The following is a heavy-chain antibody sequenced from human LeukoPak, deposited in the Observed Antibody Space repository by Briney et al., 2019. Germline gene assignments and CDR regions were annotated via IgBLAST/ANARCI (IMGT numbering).Heavy chain of an antibody. V-gene: IGHV1-69*05. Sequence: VASVKVSCKASGCTFSSYAISWVRQAPGQVLEWMGGIIPIFDTSNYAQKFQGRVTITTDESRSTLYMELSSLRSDDTAVYYCALNYGAYLIEAYVDYWGQGTLVTVSS. D-gene: IGHD4/OR15-4a*01. CDR1: GCTFSSYA. J-gene: IGHJ4*02. CDR2: IIPIFDTS. CDR3: ALNYGAYLIEAYVDY.